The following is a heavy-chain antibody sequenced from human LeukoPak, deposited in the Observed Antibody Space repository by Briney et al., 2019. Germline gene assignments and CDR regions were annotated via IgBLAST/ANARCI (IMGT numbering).Heavy chain of an antibody. D-gene: IGHD5-24*01. CDR2: ISSSGSTI. CDR1: GFTFSSYE. Sequence: GGSLRLSCAASGFTFSSYEMNWVRQAPGKGLEWVSYISSSGSTIYYADSVKGRFTISRDNAKNSLYLQMNSLRAEDTAVYYCARDESRDGYNNYWAQGTLVTVSS. CDR3: ARDESRDGYNNY. J-gene: IGHJ4*02. V-gene: IGHV3-48*03.